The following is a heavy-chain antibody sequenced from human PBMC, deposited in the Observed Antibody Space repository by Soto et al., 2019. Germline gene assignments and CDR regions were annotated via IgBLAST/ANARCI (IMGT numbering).Heavy chain of an antibody. CDR3: ARRYGSAIDY. J-gene: IGHJ4*02. CDR1: GGSIRSWY. V-gene: IGHV4-59*08. Sequence: QVQLQESGPGLVKPSETLSLTCSVSGGSIRSWYWSWLRQPPGKGLEWIGYIYYSGITNYNPSLKSRVTISVDTSKNQFSLKLSSVTAADTAVYYCARRYGSAIDYWGQGTLVTVSS. D-gene: IGHD1-26*01. CDR2: IYYSGIT.